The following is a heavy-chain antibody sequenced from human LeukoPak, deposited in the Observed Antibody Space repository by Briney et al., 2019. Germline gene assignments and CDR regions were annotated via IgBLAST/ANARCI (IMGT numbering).Heavy chain of an antibody. J-gene: IGHJ6*03. Sequence: SETLSLTCAVYGGSFSGYYWSWIRQPPGKGLEWIGEINHSGSTNYNPSLKSRVTISVDTSKNQFSLKLSSVTAADTAVYYCARDGVQSPLAIFPHYYYYMDVWGKGTTVTVSS. D-gene: IGHD3-9*01. CDR1: GGSFSGYY. V-gene: IGHV4-34*01. CDR2: INHSGST. CDR3: ARDGVQSPLAIFPHYYYYMDV.